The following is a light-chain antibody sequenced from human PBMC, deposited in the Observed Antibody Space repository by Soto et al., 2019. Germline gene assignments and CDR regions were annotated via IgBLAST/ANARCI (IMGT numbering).Light chain of an antibody. Sequence: EIVLTQSPATLSLSPGERATLSCRASQSVSSYLAWYQQKPGQAPRLLIYDASNRATGIPARFSGSGSGTDFTLTIDSLAPDDFAVYYCQQRSNWLFTFGPGTKVDI. CDR2: DAS. V-gene: IGKV3-11*01. J-gene: IGKJ3*01. CDR1: QSVSSY. CDR3: QQRSNWLFT.